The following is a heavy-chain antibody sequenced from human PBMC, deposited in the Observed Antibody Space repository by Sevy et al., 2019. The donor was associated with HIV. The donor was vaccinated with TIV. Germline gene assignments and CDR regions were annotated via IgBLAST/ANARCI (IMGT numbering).Heavy chain of an antibody. D-gene: IGHD2-15*01. CDR3: ARGVAALPGYYYGMDV. CDR2: ISGSDTTI. V-gene: IGHV3-48*01. J-gene: IGHJ6*02. CDR1: GFTFSSYS. Sequence: GGSLRLSCAASGFTFSSYSINWVRQVPGKGLEWVSYISGSDTTIYYADSVKGRFTISRDNAKNSLYLQMNSLRVEDTAVYYCARGVAALPGYYYGMDVWGQGTTVTVSS.